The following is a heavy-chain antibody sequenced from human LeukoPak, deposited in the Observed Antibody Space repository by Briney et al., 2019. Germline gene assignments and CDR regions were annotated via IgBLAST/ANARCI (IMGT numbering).Heavy chain of an antibody. D-gene: IGHD1-20*01. J-gene: IGHJ4*02. CDR3: AKDLGNWKFLIDC. CDR2: ISGSGGST. V-gene: IGHV3-23*01. CDR1: GFTFSSYA. Sequence: PGGSLRLSCAASGFTFSSYAMSWVRQAPGKGLEWVSAISGSGGSTNYADSVKGRFTISRDNSRNTLYLQMNSLRAEDTAVYHCAKDLGNWKFLIDCWGQGTLVTVSS.